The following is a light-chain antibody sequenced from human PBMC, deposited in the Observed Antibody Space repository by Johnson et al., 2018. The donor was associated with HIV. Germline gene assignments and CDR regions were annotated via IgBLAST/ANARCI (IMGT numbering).Light chain of an antibody. J-gene: IGLJ1*01. Sequence: QSVLTQPPSVSAAPGQKVTISCSGSSSNIGTNSVSWYQQLPGTAPRLLIYENNKRPSGIPDRFSGSTSGTSATLGITGLQTGDDADYYCGTWDSSLSAVYVFGTGTKVTVL. V-gene: IGLV1-51*02. CDR2: ENN. CDR3: GTWDSSLSAVYV. CDR1: SSNIGTNS.